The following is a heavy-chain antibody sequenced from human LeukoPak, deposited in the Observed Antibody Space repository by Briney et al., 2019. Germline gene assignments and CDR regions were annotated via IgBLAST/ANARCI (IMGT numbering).Heavy chain of an antibody. CDR1: GFTFDDYA. CDR3: AKDRGYNWNYAFDY. V-gene: IGHV3-9*01. Sequence: GGSLRLSCAASGFTFDDYAMHWVRQAPGKGLEWVSGISWNSGSIGYADSVKGRFTISRDNAKNSLYLQMNSLRAEDTALCYCAKDRGYNWNYAFDYWGQGTLVTVSS. J-gene: IGHJ4*02. CDR2: ISWNSGSI. D-gene: IGHD1-7*01.